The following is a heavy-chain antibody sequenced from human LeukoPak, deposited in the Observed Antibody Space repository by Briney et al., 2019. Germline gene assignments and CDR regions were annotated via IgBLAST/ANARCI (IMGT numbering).Heavy chain of an antibody. CDR3: ARDLPTGTYRAYFDN. Sequence: PGGSLRLSCAGSGFIFSNYEMNWVRQAPGKGLVWFSYISSTGGDIYYADSVKGRFTISRDNAEKSVYLQMNSLRAEDTAVYYCARDLPTGTYRAYFDNWGQGTLVTVSS. CDR2: ISSTGGDI. CDR1: GFIFSNYE. J-gene: IGHJ4*02. D-gene: IGHD1-26*01. V-gene: IGHV3-48*03.